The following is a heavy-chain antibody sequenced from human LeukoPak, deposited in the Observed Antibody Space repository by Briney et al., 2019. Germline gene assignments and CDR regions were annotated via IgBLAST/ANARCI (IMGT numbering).Heavy chain of an antibody. J-gene: IGHJ4*02. CDR1: GDTFTSYD. Sequence: GASVKVSCKASGDTFTSYDINWVRQATGQGLEWMGWMNPNSGNTGYAQKFQGRVTITRNTSISTAYMELSSLRSEDTAVYYCARLVVPAAIEGDDYWGQGTLVTVSS. CDR3: ARLVVPAAIEGDDY. D-gene: IGHD2-2*01. CDR2: MNPNSGNT. V-gene: IGHV1-8*03.